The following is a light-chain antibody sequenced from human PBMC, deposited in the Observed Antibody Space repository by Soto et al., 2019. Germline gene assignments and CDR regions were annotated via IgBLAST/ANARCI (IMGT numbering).Light chain of an antibody. CDR3: SSYISSTTLI. Sequence: QSALTQPASVSGSPGQSITISCSGTSSDVGGYNYVSWYQQHPGKAPKLMMYEVSNRPSGVSNRFSGSKSGNTASLTISGLQAEDEADYYCSSYISSTTLIFGGGTKLTVL. CDR1: SSDVGGYNY. J-gene: IGLJ2*01. V-gene: IGLV2-14*01. CDR2: EVS.